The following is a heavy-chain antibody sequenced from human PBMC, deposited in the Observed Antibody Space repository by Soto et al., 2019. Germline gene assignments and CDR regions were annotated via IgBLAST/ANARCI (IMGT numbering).Heavy chain of an antibody. CDR2: IIPILGTA. CDR1: GGTFSSYA. Sequence: ASVKVSCKASGGTFSSYAISWVRQAPGQGLEWMGGIIPILGTANYAQKFQGRVTITADESTSTAYMELSSLRSEDTAVYYCARDFLIAAGEYYYGMDVWGQGTTVTVSS. D-gene: IGHD6-6*01. J-gene: IGHJ6*02. V-gene: IGHV1-69*13. CDR3: ARDFLIAAGEYYYGMDV.